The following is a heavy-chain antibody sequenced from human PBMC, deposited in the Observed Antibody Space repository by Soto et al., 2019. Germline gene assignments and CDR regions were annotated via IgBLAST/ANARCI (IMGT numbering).Heavy chain of an antibody. CDR1: GGSISSYY. D-gene: IGHD2-2*03. CDR2: IYYSGST. CDR3: ARDDGYCSSTSCYGNWFDP. J-gene: IGHJ5*02. V-gene: IGHV4-59*01. Sequence: NPSETLSLTCTVSGGSISSYYWSWIRQPPGKGLEWIGYIYYSGSTNYNPSLKSRVTISVDTSKNQFSLKLSSVTAADTAVYYCARDDGYCSSTSCYGNWFDPWGQGTLVTVSS.